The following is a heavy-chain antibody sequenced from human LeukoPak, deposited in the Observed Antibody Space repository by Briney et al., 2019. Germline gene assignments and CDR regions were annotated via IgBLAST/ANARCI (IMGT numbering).Heavy chain of an antibody. D-gene: IGHD2-15*01. CDR3: ARVGSGGSLDI. CDR1: GFTVSSNY. J-gene: IGHJ3*02. V-gene: IGHV3-53*01. Sequence: GGSLRLSCAASGFTVSSNYMSWVRQAPGKGLEWVSVIYSGGSTYYADSVKGRFSISRDNSKNTLYLQMNSLRAEDTAVYNCARVGSGGSLDIWAKGQWSPSLQ. CDR2: IYSGGST.